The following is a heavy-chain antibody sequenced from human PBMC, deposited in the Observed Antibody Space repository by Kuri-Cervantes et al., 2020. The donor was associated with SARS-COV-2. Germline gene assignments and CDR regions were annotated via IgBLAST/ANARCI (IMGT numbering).Heavy chain of an antibody. D-gene: IGHD2-21*02. J-gene: IGHJ4*02. CDR1: GFTFSNYA. CDR3: AFSGGDRYYFDY. Sequence: GEFLKISCAASGFTFSNYALHWVRQAPGKGLEWVAVISYDGSNKYYADSVKGRFTISRDNSKNTLYLQMNSLRAEDTAVYYCAFSGGDRYYFDYWGQGTLVTVSS. CDR2: ISYDGSNK. V-gene: IGHV3-30-3*01.